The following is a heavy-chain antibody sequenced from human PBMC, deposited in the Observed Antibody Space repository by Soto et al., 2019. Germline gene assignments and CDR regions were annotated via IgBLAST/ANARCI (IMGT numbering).Heavy chain of an antibody. CDR3: AHRPNCWSTSCFYFDY. V-gene: IGHV2-5*02. CDR2: VYWDDEK. J-gene: IGHJ4*02. Sequence: QITLKESGPTLVKPTQTLTLTCTFSGFSLSTSGVGVGWIRQPPGKALEWLALVYWDDEKRYSPSLKSRLTITKDASKNQVVLTMTNRDPVDTATYYCAHRPNCWSTSCFYFDYWGQGILVTVSS. D-gene: IGHD2-2*01. CDR1: GFSLSTSGVG.